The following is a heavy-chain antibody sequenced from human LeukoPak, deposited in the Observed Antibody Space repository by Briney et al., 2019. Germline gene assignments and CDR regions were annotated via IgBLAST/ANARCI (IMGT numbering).Heavy chain of an antibody. CDR2: LRHDESKT. Sequence: PGGSLRLSRAASGFTLISYVMYWVRQAPGEGREWVAFLRHDESKTFYADSVKGRFTISRDNSKSTLYIQMRGLRAKETSLYYSTKSVIPKADHGTDYVDVWGKGTTVAVSS. J-gene: IGHJ6*03. CDR1: GFTLISYV. V-gene: IGHV3-30*02. CDR3: TKSVIPKADHGTDYVDV. D-gene: IGHD2-2*01.